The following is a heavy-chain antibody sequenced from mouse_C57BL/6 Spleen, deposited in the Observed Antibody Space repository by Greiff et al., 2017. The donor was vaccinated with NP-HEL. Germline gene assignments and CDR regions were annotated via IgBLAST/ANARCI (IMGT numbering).Heavy chain of an antibody. CDR3: ASYYYGSSPLFDY. Sequence: QVQLQQSGAELVKPGASVKMSCKASGYTFTSYWITWVKQRPGQGLEWIGDIYPGSGSTNYNEKFKSKATLTVDTASSTAYMQLSSLTSEYSAVYYCASYYYGSSPLFDYWGQGTTLTVSS. D-gene: IGHD1-1*01. V-gene: IGHV1-55*01. CDR2: IYPGSGST. J-gene: IGHJ2*01. CDR1: GYTFTSYW.